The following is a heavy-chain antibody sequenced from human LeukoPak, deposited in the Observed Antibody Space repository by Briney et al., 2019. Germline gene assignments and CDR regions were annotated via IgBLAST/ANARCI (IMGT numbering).Heavy chain of an antibody. CDR2: INGSGAST. CDR1: GFTFSSYA. V-gene: IGHV3-23*01. D-gene: IGHD3-22*01. CDR3: AKSSYYDSSGYYLSFDY. J-gene: IGHJ4*02. Sequence: GGSLRLSCAASGFTFSSYAMSWVRQAPGKGLEWVSAINGSGASTYYTDSVKGRFTISRDNSKNTLYLQMNSLRAEDTAVYYCAKSSYYDSSGYYLSFDYWGQGTLVTVSS.